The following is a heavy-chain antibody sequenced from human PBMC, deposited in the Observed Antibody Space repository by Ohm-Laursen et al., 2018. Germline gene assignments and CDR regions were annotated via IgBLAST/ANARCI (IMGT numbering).Heavy chain of an antibody. Sequence: SLRLSCAASGFTVSVNYMTWVRQAPGKGLEWVSLISSGGNTYYADSVKGRFTISRDGSKNTVYLQMNSLRAEDTAMYYCARACYYDSSGFPEDAFDVWGQGTMVTVSS. V-gene: IGHV3-53*01. CDR2: ISSGGNT. CDR3: ARACYYDSSGFPEDAFDV. D-gene: IGHD3-22*01. J-gene: IGHJ3*01. CDR1: GFTVSVNY.